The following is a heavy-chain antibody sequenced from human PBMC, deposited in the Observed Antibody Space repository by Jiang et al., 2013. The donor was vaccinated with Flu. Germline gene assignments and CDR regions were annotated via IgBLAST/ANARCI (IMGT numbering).Heavy chain of an antibody. V-gene: IGHV1-46*03. Sequence: SGAEVKKPGVSVKVSCKASGYTFTTYYMHWVRQAPGQGLEWMGVINPSGGGTTYAQNFQGRVTMTRDMFTSTVYMELSSLMSEDTAVYYCATWDLYQPPPRIPWGQGTLVHRLL. D-gene: IGHD3-16*01. CDR1: GYTFTTYY. CDR3: ATWDLYQPPPRIP. CDR2: INPSGGGT. J-gene: IGHJ4*02.